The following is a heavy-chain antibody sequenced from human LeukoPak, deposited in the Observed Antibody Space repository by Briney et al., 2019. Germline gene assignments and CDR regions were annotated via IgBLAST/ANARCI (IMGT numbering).Heavy chain of an antibody. J-gene: IGHJ4*02. CDR1: GFSFSDFT. CDR3: VRLRRNSDTSGFYYYYDY. D-gene: IGHD3-22*01. Sequence: GGSLRLSCVASGFSFSDFTMNWVRQAPGKGLEWVSSISVRSNYIYYADSVRGRFSISRDDARDSLYLQMNSLRAEDTAVYYCVRLRRNSDTSGFYYYYDYWGQGTLVTVSS. CDR2: ISVRSNYI. V-gene: IGHV3-21*01.